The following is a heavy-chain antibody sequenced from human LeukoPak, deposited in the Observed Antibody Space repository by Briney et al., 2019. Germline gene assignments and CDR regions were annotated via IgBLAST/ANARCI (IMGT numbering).Heavy chain of an antibody. CDR3: ARDRDSSGYLGAFDI. Sequence: GGSLRLSCAASGFTFSSYAMHRVRQAPGKGLEWVAVISYDGSNKYYADSVKGRFTISRDNSKNTLYLQMNSLRAEDTAVYYCARDRDSSGYLGAFDIWGQGTMVTVSS. J-gene: IGHJ3*02. D-gene: IGHD3-22*01. V-gene: IGHV3-30-3*01. CDR2: ISYDGSNK. CDR1: GFTFSSYA.